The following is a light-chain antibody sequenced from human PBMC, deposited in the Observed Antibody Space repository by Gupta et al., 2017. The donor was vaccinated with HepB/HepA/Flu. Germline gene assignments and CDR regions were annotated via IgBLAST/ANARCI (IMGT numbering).Light chain of an antibody. J-gene: IGKJ2*02. Sequence: DIQMTHSPSSLSASVGDRVTITCRASQSISSILNWYQQKPGKAPKLLIYAASSLQSGVPSRFSGSGSGTDFTLTINSLQPEDFATYYCQQSYSTPPSTFGQGTKLEI. CDR3: QQSYSTPPST. CDR1: QSISSI. V-gene: IGKV1-39*01. CDR2: AAS.